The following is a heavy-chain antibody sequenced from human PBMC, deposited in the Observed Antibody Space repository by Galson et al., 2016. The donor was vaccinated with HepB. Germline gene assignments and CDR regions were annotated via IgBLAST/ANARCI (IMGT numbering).Heavy chain of an antibody. CDR2: ISDNGGST. V-gene: IGHV3-23*01. J-gene: IGHJ4*02. D-gene: IGHD4-17*01. Sequence: SLRLSCAASGFTFSFFAMNWVRQAPGKGLEWVSGISDNGGSTYYVDSVKGRFTISRDNFKNMLYLQMNSLRAEDTAVYYCAKGLTTVTTEVDYWGQGTLVTVSS. CDR1: GFTFSFFA. CDR3: AKGLTTVTTEVDY.